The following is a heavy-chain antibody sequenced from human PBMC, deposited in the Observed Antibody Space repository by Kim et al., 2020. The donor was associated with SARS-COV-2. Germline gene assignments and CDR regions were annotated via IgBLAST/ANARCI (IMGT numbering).Heavy chain of an antibody. CDR2: INHSGST. J-gene: IGHJ5*02. CDR3: ARGLEGDSSSWYFLWFDP. CDR1: GGSFSGYY. Sequence: SETLSLTCAVYGGSFSGYYWSWIRQPPGKGLEWIGEINHSGSTNYNPSLKSRVTISVDTSKNQFSLKLSSVTAADTAVYYCARGLEGDSSSWYFLWFDPWGQGTLVTVSS. D-gene: IGHD6-13*01. V-gene: IGHV4-34*01.